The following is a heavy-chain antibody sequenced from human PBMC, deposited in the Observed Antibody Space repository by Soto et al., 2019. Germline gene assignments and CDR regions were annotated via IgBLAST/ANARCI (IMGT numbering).Heavy chain of an antibody. CDR3: ARVSCSGGSCCGDFDY. Sequence: ASVKVSCKASGYTFTSYGISWVRQAPGQGLEWMGWISAYNGNTNYAQKLQGRVTMTTDTSTSTAYMELRSLRSDDTAVYYCARVSCSGGSCCGDFDYWGQGTLVTVSS. J-gene: IGHJ4*02. D-gene: IGHD2-15*01. CDR2: ISAYNGNT. V-gene: IGHV1-18*01. CDR1: GYTFTSYG.